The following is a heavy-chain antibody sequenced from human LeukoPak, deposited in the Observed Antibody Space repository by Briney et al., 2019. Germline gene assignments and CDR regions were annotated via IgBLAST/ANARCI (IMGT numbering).Heavy chain of an antibody. V-gene: IGHV1-18*01. J-gene: IGHJ6*02. CDR2: ISAESGKT. CDR3: ARRFYGDYVMDYYGMDV. Sequence: ASVRVSFKASGYTFTMYGINWGGQAPGQGGEWMGWISAESGKTKYTQKLQGRVTLTTATSTTTAYMELRSLRSDDTAVYYCARRFYGDYVMDYYGMDVWGQGTTVTVSS. CDR1: GYTFTMYG. D-gene: IGHD4-17*01.